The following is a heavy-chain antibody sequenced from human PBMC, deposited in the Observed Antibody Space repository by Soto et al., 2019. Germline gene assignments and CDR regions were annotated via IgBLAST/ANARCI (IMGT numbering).Heavy chain of an antibody. CDR1: GFTFSSYG. Sequence: PGGSLRLSCAASGFTFSSYGMHWVRQAPGKGMEWVAVVGNDGGTKYYADSVKGRFTISRDNSKNTLYLQMNSLRDEDTAVYYCAKEVREAAGPWYFDPWGRGTLVTVSS. V-gene: IGHV3-30*18. CDR2: VGNDGGTK. CDR3: AKEVREAAGPWYFDP. J-gene: IGHJ2*01. D-gene: IGHD6-25*01.